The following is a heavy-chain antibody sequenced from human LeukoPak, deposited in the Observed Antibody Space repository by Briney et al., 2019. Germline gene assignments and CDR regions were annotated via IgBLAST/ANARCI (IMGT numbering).Heavy chain of an antibody. J-gene: IGHJ4*02. D-gene: IGHD3-10*01. V-gene: IGHV3-30*04. CDR3: ARSSYGSGFDY. CDR1: GFTFSSYA. Sequence: GRSLRLSCAASGFTFSSYAMHWVRQAPGKGPEWVAVISYDGSNKYYADSVKGRFTISRDNSKNTLYLQMNSLRAEDTAVYYCARSSYGSGFDYWGQGTLVTVSS. CDR2: ISYDGSNK.